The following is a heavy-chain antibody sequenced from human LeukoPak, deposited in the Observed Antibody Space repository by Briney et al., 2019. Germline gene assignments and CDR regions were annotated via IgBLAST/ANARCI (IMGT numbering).Heavy chain of an antibody. Sequence: KASETLSLTCTVSGGSISSGGYYWSWIRQHPGKGLEWIGYIYYSGSTNYNPSLKNRVTISVDTSKNQFSLKLSSVTAADTAVYYCARESQSSGWLDYWGQGTLVTVSS. CDR1: GGSISSGGYY. D-gene: IGHD6-19*01. V-gene: IGHV4-61*08. CDR3: ARESQSSGWLDY. CDR2: IYYSGST. J-gene: IGHJ4*02.